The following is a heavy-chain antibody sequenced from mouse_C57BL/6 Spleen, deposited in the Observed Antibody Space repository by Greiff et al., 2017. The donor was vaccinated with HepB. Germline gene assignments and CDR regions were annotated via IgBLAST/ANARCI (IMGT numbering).Heavy chain of an antibody. CDR2: IDPETGGT. CDR3: TRYYYGSWFAY. J-gene: IGHJ3*01. CDR1: GYTFTDYE. D-gene: IGHD1-1*01. V-gene: IGHV1-15*01. Sequence: VQRVESGAELVRPGASVTLSCKASGYTFTDYEMHWVKQTPVHGLEWIGAIDPETGGTAYNQKFKGKAILTADKSSSTAYMELRSLTSEDSAVYYCTRYYYGSWFAYWGQGTLVTVSA.